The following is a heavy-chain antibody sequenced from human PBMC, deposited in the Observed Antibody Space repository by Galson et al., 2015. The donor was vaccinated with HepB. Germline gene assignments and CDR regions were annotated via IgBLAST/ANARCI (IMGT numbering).Heavy chain of an antibody. J-gene: IGHJ4*02. Sequence: SVKVSCKASGYTFTGYYMHWVRQAPGQGLEWMGRINPNSGGTNYAQKFQGRVTMTRDTSISTAYMELSRLRSDDTAVYYCARMRTAGIAVAPYRYWGQGTLVTVSS. V-gene: IGHV1-2*06. CDR2: INPNSGGT. CDR3: ARMRTAGIAVAPYRY. CDR1: GYTFTGYY. D-gene: IGHD6-19*01.